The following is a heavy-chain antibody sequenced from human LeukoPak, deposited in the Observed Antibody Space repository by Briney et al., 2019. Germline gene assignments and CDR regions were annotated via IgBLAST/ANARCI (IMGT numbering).Heavy chain of an antibody. D-gene: IGHD3-9*01. CDR1: GFTFSYYA. CDR3: AKGVRFLDWWILDY. Sequence: PGGSLRLSCAASGFTFSYYAMSWVRQAPGRGLEWVSGISGSDNTYYADSVKGRFTISRDNSKNTLYLQMNSLRAEDTAIYYCAKGVRFLDWWILDYWGQGSLATVSS. V-gene: IGHV3-23*01. CDR2: ISGSDNT. J-gene: IGHJ4*02.